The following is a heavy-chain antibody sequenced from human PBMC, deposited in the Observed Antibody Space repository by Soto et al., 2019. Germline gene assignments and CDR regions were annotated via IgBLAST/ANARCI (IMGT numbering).Heavy chain of an antibody. CDR3: TTVGGQRYFDLGNFDY. D-gene: IGHD3-9*01. Sequence: EVQLVESGGGLVKPGGSLRLSCAASGFTFSNAWMSLVRQAPGKGLEWAGRIKSKTDGGTTDYAAPVKGRFTISRDDSKNTLYLQMNSLKTEDTAVYYCTTVGGQRYFDLGNFDYWGQGTLVTVSS. J-gene: IGHJ4*02. CDR1: GFTFSNAW. V-gene: IGHV3-15*01. CDR2: IKSKTDGGTT.